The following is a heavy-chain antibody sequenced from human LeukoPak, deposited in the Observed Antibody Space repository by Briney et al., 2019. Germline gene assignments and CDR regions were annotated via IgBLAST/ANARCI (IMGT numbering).Heavy chain of an antibody. CDR3: ARQTTQMDIVVVPAAWDY. CDR1: GYSFTSYW. D-gene: IGHD2-2*03. Sequence: GESLKISCKASGYSFTSYWIGWVRQMPGKGLEWMGIIYPGDSDTRYSPSFQGQVTFSADKSIITAYLQWSSLKASDTAMYYCARQTTQMDIVVVPAAWDYWGQGTLVTVSS. V-gene: IGHV5-51*01. J-gene: IGHJ4*02. CDR2: IYPGDSDT.